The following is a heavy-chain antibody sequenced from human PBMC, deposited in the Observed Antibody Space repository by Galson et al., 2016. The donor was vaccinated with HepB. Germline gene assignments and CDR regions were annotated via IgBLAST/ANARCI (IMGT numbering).Heavy chain of an antibody. CDR2: ISAYNGNI. CDR3: ARILYSYGLDV. V-gene: IGHV1-18*01. J-gene: IGHJ6*02. Sequence: SVKVSCKASGYTFTRYGLSWVRQAPGQGLEWMGWISAYNGNINYAQKVRGRVTMTKDTSTSTAYMELRSLRSDDAAVYYCARILYSYGLDVWGQGTTVTVSS. CDR1: GYTFTRYG.